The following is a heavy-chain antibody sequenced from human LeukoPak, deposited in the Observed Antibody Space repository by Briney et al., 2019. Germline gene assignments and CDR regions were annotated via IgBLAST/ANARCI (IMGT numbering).Heavy chain of an antibody. D-gene: IGHD1-14*01. CDR1: GFTFSTFA. J-gene: IGHJ4*02. CDR2: IYYNGGT. Sequence: PGGSLRLSCAASGFTFSTFAMIWIRQPPGKGLEWIGYIYYNGGTNYNPSLKSRVTLSVDTSKNQFSLKLRSVTAADTAMYYCARDRLSGPHYDYWGQGTLVTVSS. V-gene: IGHV4-59*01. CDR3: ARDRLSGPHYDY.